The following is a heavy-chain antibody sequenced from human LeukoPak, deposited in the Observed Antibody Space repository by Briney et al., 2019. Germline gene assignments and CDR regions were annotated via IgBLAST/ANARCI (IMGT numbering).Heavy chain of an antibody. CDR3: ARLPVVTAIPSLNWFDP. CDR2: TWYDGSHQ. D-gene: IGHD2-21*02. V-gene: IGHV3-33*01. Sequence: HSGGSLRLSCAASGFNLNANGMHWVRQAPGKGLEWVAITWYDGSHQYYADSVKGRFTISRDNSKNTLYLQMNSLRAEDTAVYYCARLPVVTAIPSLNWFDPWGQGTLVTVSS. J-gene: IGHJ5*02. CDR1: GFNLNANG.